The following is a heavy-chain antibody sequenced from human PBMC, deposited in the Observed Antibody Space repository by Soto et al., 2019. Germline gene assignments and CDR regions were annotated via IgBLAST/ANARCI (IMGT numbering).Heavy chain of an antibody. D-gene: IGHD2-2*01. CDR2: ISYDGSNK. CDR3: ARGPSSLTRFDY. J-gene: IGHJ4*02. Sequence: VGSLRLSCAASGFTFSSYAMHWVRQAPGKGLEWVAVISYDGSNKNYADSVKGRFTTSRDNSKNTLNLQVNSLRAEGTAVYYCARGPSSLTRFDYWGQGTLVTVSS. CDR1: GFTFSSYA. V-gene: IGHV3-30-3*01.